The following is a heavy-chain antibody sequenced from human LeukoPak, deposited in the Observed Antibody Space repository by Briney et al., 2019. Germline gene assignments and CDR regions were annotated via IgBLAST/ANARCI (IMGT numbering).Heavy chain of an antibody. D-gene: IGHD2-2*01. V-gene: IGHV3-NL1*01. J-gene: IGHJ4*02. Sequence: GGSLRLSCTASGFTFSSYAMHWVRQAPGKGLEWVSVIYSGGSTYYADSVKGRFTISRDNSKNALFLQVNSLRAEDTAVYYCAKSGPYCGSTTCNYFDYWGQGTLVTVSS. CDR2: IYSGGST. CDR3: AKSGPYCGSTTCNYFDY. CDR1: GFTFSSYA.